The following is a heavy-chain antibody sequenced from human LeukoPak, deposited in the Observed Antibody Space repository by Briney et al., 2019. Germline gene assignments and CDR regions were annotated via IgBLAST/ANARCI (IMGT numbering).Heavy chain of an antibody. D-gene: IGHD5-18*01. CDR3: ARGRIRSLPVVDGMVSGYGMDV. V-gene: IGHV4-34*01. J-gene: IGHJ6*02. Sequence: PSETLSLTCAVYGGSFSGYYWSWIRQPPGKGLEWIGEINHSGSINYNPSLKSRVTISVDTSKNQFSLKLSSVTAADTAVYYCARGRIRSLPVVDGMVSGYGMDVWGQGTTVTVSS. CDR1: GGSFSGYY. CDR2: INHSGSI.